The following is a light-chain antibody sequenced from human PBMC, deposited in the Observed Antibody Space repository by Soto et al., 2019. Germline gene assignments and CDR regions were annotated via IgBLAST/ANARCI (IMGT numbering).Light chain of an antibody. J-gene: IGKJ5*01. CDR2: AAS. Sequence: DIQMTESPSPLSASVGDRVTITCRASQGISNYLAWNQQKPGKVPKLLIYAASTLQSGVPSRFSGSGSGTDFTLTISSLQPEDFATYYCQQSYSTFGQGTRLEI. CDR1: QGISNY. CDR3: QQSYST. V-gene: IGKV1-27*01.